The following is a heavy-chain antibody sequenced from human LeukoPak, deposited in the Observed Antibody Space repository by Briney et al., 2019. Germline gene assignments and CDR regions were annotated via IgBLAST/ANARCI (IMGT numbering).Heavy chain of an antibody. CDR1: GFTFRKYG. Sequence: PGRSLRLSCAASGFTFRKYGMHWVRQAPGKGLEWVAVIWYDGSNKYYADSVKGRFTISRDNSKNTLYLQMISLRAEDTAVYYCAKGAVVINHFDYWGQGTRVTVSS. J-gene: IGHJ4*02. CDR3: AKGAVVINHFDY. D-gene: IGHD3-22*01. CDR2: IWYDGSNK. V-gene: IGHV3-33*06.